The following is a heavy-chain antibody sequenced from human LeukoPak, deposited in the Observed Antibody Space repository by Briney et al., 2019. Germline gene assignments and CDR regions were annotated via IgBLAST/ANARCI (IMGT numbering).Heavy chain of an antibody. D-gene: IGHD6-13*01. J-gene: IGHJ3*02. V-gene: IGHV4-34*01. CDR3: ASIRIAAADDAFDI. CDR1: GGSFSGYY. CDR2: INHSGST. Sequence: KPSETLSLTCAVYGGSFSGYYWSWIRQPPGKGLEWIGEINHSGSTNYSPSLKSRVTISVDTSKNQFSLKLSSVTAADTAVYYCASIRIAAADDAFDIWGQGTMVTVSS.